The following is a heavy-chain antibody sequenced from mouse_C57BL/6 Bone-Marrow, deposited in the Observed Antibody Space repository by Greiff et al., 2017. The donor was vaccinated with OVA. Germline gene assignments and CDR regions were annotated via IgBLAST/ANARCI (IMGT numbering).Heavy chain of an antibody. D-gene: IGHD5-5*01. Sequence: LQQSGGGLVQPGGSMKLSCVASGFTFSNYWMNWVRQSPEKGLEWVAQIRLKSDNYATHYAESVKGRFTISRDDSKSSVYLQMNNLRAEDTGIYYCTTAYLSAYWGQGTLVTVSA. CDR2: IRLKSDNYAT. CDR3: TTAYLSAY. CDR1: GFTFSNYW. V-gene: IGHV6-3*01. J-gene: IGHJ3*01.